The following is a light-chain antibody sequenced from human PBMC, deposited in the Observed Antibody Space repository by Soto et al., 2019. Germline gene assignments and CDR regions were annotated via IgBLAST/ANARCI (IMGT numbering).Light chain of an antibody. CDR2: WAS. CDR3: HQYYSSPWT. J-gene: IGKJ1*01. Sequence: VMTQSPDSLSLFLGERATIDCKSSQSVLYTANNKSYLAWYQQKPGQSPKLLIYWASIRDSGVPDRFSGSGSGTDFTLTISSLQAEDVAVYFFHQYYSSPWTFGQGTKVEIK. CDR1: QSVLYTANNKSY. V-gene: IGKV4-1*01.